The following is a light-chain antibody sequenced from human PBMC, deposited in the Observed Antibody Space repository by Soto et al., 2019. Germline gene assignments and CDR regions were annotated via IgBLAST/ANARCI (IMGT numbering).Light chain of an antibody. J-gene: IGKJ2*01. V-gene: IGKV3-15*01. CDR2: GAS. CDR3: QQYSNWPPYT. Sequence: IIMTHSPAFLSVSPGERATLSCRASQSISSYLAWYQQKPGQAPRLLIYGASTRATGVPARFSGSGSGTEFTLTISSLQSEDSAGYYFQQYSNWPPYTFGQGTKLEIK. CDR1: QSISSY.